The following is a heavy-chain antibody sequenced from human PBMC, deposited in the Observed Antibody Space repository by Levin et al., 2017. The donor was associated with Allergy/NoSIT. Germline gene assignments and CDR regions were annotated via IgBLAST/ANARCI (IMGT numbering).Heavy chain of an antibody. CDR3: ARHYGTYFDF. CDR2: IKQDGSDK. V-gene: IGHV3-7*01. Sequence: SCAASGFTFSHYWMTWVRQAPGKWLEWVANIKQDGSDKYYVDSVKGRFTISRDNAKNSLYLQMNTLRAEDTAVYYCARHYGTYFDFWGQGTLVSVSS. D-gene: IGHD4-17*01. J-gene: IGHJ4*02. CDR1: GFTFSHYW.